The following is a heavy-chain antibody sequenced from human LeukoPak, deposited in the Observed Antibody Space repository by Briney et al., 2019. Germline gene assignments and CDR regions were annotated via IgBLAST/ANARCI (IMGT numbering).Heavy chain of an antibody. V-gene: IGHV3-30*02. CDR1: GFIFSSYG. J-gene: IGHJ4*02. CDR3: AKDRDSSSWYSPSDF. D-gene: IGHD3-22*01. Sequence: PGGSLRLSCAASGFIFSSYGMHWVRQAPGQGLEWVAFIRYDGSNKYYADSVKGRFTISRDNSKNTLYLQMSSLRAEDTAVYSCAKDRDSSSWYSPSDFWGQGTLVTVSS. CDR2: IRYDGSNK.